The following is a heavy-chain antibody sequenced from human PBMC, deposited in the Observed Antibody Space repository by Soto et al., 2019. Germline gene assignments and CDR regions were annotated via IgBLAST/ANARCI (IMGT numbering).Heavy chain of an antibody. CDR3: ARRLYGDYDY. CDR2: ISTYNGNT. CDR1: GYSFTTSG. Sequence: SVKVSCKASGYSFTTSGITWVRQAPGQGLEWMGWISTYNGNTNYAQKLQDRVTLTTDTSTSTAYMELRSLRSDDTAIYYCARRLYGDYDYWGHGTLVTVSS. D-gene: IGHD4-17*01. V-gene: IGHV1-18*01. J-gene: IGHJ4*01.